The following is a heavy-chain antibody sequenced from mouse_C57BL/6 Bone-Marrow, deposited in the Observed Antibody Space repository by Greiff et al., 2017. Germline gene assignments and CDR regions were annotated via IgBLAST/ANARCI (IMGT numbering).Heavy chain of an antibody. CDR2: IYPGSGST. CDR3: ALSGSSPLAY. Sequence: VQLVESGAELVKPGASVKMSCKASGYTFTSYWITWVKQRPGQGLEWIGDIYPGSGSTNYNEKFKSKATLTVDTSSSTAYMQLSSLTSEDSAVYYCALSGSSPLAYWGQGTLVTVSA. V-gene: IGHV1-55*01. CDR1: GYTFTSYW. D-gene: IGHD1-1*01. J-gene: IGHJ3*01.